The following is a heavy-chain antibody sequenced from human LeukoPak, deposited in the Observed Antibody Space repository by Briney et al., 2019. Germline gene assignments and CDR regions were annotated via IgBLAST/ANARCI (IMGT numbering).Heavy chain of an antibody. J-gene: IGHJ4*02. D-gene: IGHD6-13*01. Sequence: GSLRLSCAASGFTFSSYGMHWVRQAPGKGLEWVAFTRFDGSNKYYADSVKGRFTVSRDNSRNTLYLQMNSLRTEDTAVYYCAKSLSGYSSSWYCFDCWGQGTLVTVSS. CDR1: GFTFSSYG. V-gene: IGHV3-30*02. CDR3: AKSLSGYSSSWYCFDC. CDR2: TRFDGSNK.